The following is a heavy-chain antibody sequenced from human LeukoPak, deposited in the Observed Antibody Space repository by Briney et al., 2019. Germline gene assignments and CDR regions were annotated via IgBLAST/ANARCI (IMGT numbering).Heavy chain of an antibody. V-gene: IGHV3-23*01. CDR1: GFTFSSYA. CDR2: ISGSGGST. Sequence: GGSLRLSCAASGFTFSSYAMSWVRQAPGKGLEWVSAISGSGGSTYYADSVKGRFTISRDNSKNTLYLQMNSLRAEDTAVYYCAKVKGFGNSYYYYMDVWGQGTLVTVSS. J-gene: IGHJ6*03. CDR3: AKVKGFGNSYYYYMDV. D-gene: IGHD3-10*01.